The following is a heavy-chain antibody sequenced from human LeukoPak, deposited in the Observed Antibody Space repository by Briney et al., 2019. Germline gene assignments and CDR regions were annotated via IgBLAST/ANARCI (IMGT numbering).Heavy chain of an antibody. Sequence: GGSLRLSCATSEFSVGSNYMTWVRQAPGKGLEWVSLIYSGGSTYYADSVKGRFTISRDNSKNSLYLQMNSLRAEDTALYYCARYYDSSYYYYYMDVWGKGTTVTVSS. CDR3: ARYYDSSYYYYYMDV. V-gene: IGHV3-66*01. CDR2: IYSGGST. J-gene: IGHJ6*03. D-gene: IGHD3-22*01. CDR1: EFSVGSNY.